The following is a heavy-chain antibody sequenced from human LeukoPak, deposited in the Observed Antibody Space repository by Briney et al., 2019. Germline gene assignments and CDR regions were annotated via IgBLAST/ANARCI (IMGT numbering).Heavy chain of an antibody. CDR2: ISYDGSNK. D-gene: IGHD3-9*01. V-gene: IGHV3-30*03. CDR1: GFTVSSNY. J-gene: IGHJ4*02. CDR3: ARGPDYDILADYFDY. Sequence: GGSLRLSCAASGFTVSSNYMSWVRQAPGKGLEWVAVISYDGSNKFYADSVRGRFTISRDNSKNTLFLQMNSLRPEDTAVYYCARGPDYDILADYFDYWGQGTLVTVSS.